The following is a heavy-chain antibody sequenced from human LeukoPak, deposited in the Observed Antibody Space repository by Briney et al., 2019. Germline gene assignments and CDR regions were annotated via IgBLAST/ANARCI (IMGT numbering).Heavy chain of an antibody. CDR2: INQDGSET. V-gene: IGHV3-7*01. D-gene: IGHD6-25*01. CDR1: EFTFSTYW. CDR3: ARDVAAPGSY. Sequence: PGGSLRLSCAASEFTFSTYWMTWVRQAPGKGPEWVANINQDGSETYYVDSVKGRFTISRDNAKNSLYLQMNCLRAEDTAVYYCARDVAAPGSYWGQGTLVTVSS. J-gene: IGHJ4*02.